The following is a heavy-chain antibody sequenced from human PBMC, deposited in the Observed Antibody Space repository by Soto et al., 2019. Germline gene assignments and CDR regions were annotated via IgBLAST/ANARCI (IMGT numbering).Heavy chain of an antibody. CDR1: GGSFSGYY. CDR3: ARSFGWYAVDS. Sequence: SETLSLTCAVYGGSFSGYYWSWIRQPPGKGLEWIGEINHSGSTNYNPSLKSRVTISLDKSRNQFSLSLSLMTAADTATYYCARSFGWYAVDSWGQGILVTSPQ. CDR2: INHSGST. D-gene: IGHD6-19*01. J-gene: IGHJ4*02. V-gene: IGHV4-34*01.